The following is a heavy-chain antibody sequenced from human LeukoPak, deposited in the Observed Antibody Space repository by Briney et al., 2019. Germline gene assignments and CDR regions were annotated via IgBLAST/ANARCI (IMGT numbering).Heavy chain of an antibody. CDR1: GGSFSSGSYY. CDR3: ARGEAGSSWNYYYYYYGMDV. Sequence: SETLSLTCTVSGGSFSSGSYYWSWIRQPPGKGLEWIGYIYYSGSTNYNPSLKSRVTISVDTSKNQFSLKLSSVTAADTAVYYCARGEAGSSWNYYYYYYGMDVWGQGTTVTVSS. CDR2: IYYSGST. V-gene: IGHV4-61*01. D-gene: IGHD6-13*01. J-gene: IGHJ6*02.